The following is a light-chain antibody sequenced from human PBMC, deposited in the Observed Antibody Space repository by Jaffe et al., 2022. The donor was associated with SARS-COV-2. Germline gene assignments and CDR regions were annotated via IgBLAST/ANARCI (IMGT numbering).Light chain of an antibody. Sequence: DIQMTQSPSTLSASVGDRVTITCRASQSISSWLAWYQQKPGKAPKLLIYKASSLESGVPSRFSGSGSGTEFTLTISSLQPDDFATYYCQQYNSSSTFGGGTKVEIK. CDR2: KAS. V-gene: IGKV1-5*03. CDR1: QSISSW. CDR3: QQYNSSST. J-gene: IGKJ4*01.